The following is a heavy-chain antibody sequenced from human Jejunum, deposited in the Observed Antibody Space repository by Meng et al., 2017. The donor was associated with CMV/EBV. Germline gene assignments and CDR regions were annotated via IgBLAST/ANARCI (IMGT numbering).Heavy chain of an antibody. V-gene: IGHV1-18*01. CDR1: YTFVSYG. Sequence: YTFVSYGINWVRQAPGQGLEWMGWISGYNGNTNYAQKFQDRLTMTTDTSTSTAYMDLRSLRSDDTAVYYCTRGAGNSWYRSLFDYWGQGTLGTVSS. CDR3: TRGAGNSWYRSLFDY. J-gene: IGHJ4*02. CDR2: ISGYNGNT. D-gene: IGHD6-13*01.